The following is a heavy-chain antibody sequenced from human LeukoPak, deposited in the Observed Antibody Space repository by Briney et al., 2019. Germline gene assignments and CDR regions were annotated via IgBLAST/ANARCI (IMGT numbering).Heavy chain of an antibody. CDR1: GGTFISYA. D-gene: IGHD6-13*01. CDR3: ARGASSWYSFDY. J-gene: IGHJ4*02. Sequence: GASVKVSCKASGGTFISYAISWVRQAPGQGLEWMGGIIPIFGTANYAQKFQGGVTITADESTSTAYMELSSLRSEDTAVYYCARGASSWYSFDYWGQGTLVTVSS. V-gene: IGHV1-69*13. CDR2: IIPIFGTA.